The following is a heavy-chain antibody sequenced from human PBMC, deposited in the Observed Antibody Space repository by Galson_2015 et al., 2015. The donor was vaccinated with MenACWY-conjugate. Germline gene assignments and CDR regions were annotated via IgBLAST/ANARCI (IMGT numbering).Heavy chain of an antibody. CDR1: GYSFTTYW. CDR3: ARRYCSGGSCYSGVHDWFDP. J-gene: IGHJ5*02. V-gene: IGHV5-51*03. Sequence: QSGAEVKKPGESLKISCKGSGYSFTTYWIARVRRMPGKGLEWMGIIYPGDSDTRYSPSFQGQVTMSADKSISTAYLQWSSLKASDTAMYYCARRYCSGGSCYSGVHDWFDPWGQGTLVTVSS. D-gene: IGHD2-15*01. CDR2: IYPGDSDT.